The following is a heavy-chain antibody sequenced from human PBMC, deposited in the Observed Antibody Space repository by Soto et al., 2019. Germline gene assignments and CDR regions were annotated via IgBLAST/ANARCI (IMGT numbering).Heavy chain of an antibody. D-gene: IGHD3-22*01. CDR3: ANSQYYYDSSGYSPLNWFDP. CDR1: GGTFSSYA. J-gene: IGHJ5*02. CDR2: IIPIFGTA. Sequence: SVKVSCKASGGTFSSYAISWVRQAPGQGLEWMGGIIPIFGTANYAQKFQGRVTITPDKSTSTAYMELSSLRSEDTAVYYCANSQYYYDSSGYSPLNWFDPWGQGTLVTVSS. V-gene: IGHV1-69*06.